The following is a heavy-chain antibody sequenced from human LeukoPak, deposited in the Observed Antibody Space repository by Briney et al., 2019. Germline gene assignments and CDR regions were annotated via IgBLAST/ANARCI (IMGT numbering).Heavy chain of an antibody. J-gene: IGHJ4*02. CDR3: ARQRVWDFDY. V-gene: IGHV4-39*01. Sequence: SETLSLTCTVSGGSISLGSYLWGWIRQPPGKGLEWIGSIYYTGSTYYNPSLKSRGTISVDTSKNQFSLKLNSVTAADTALYYCARQRVWDFDYWGQGTLVTVSS. D-gene: IGHD5/OR15-5a*01. CDR2: IYYTGST. CDR1: GGSISLGSYL.